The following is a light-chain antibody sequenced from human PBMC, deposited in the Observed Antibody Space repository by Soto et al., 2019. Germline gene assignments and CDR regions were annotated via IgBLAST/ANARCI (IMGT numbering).Light chain of an antibody. CDR3: PQYDNLPLT. CDR1: QDISNY. J-gene: IGKJ4*01. CDR2: DAS. V-gene: IGKV1-33*01. Sequence: DIQMTQSPSSLSASVGDRVTITCQASQDISNYLDWYQQKPGKAPKLLIYDASNWETGVPSRFSGSGSGTDFTFTISSLQPEDIATYYCPQYDNLPLTFGGGTKVEIK.